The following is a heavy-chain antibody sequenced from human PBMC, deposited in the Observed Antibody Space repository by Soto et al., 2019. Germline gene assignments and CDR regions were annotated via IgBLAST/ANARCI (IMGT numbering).Heavy chain of an antibody. Sequence: SETLSLTCTVSGGAISSHYCSWARLAPGKGLEWIGHIYYRGSTSYKPSLRSRSTISVDTSNNQFSLKLNSVTTADTAVYYCARDGREASGMDVWGQGTKVTVSS. CDR1: GGAISSHY. J-gene: IGHJ6*02. D-gene: IGHD1-26*01. CDR2: IYYRGST. V-gene: IGHV4-59*11. CDR3: ARDGREASGMDV.